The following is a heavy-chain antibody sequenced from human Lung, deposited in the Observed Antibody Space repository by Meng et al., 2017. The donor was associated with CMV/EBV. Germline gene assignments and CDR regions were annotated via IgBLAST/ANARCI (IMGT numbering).Heavy chain of an antibody. CDR3: ARGGYQLLVYYYYYGMDV. CDR1: GGTFSSYA. D-gene: IGHD2-2*01. V-gene: IGHV1-69*05. J-gene: IGHJ6*02. CDR2: IIPIFGTA. Sequence: SXXVSXKASGGTFSSYAISWVRQAPGQGLEWMGGIIPIFGTANYAQKFQGRVTITTDESTSTAYMELSSLRSEDTAVYYCARGGYQLLVYYYYYGMDVWGQGTXVTVSS.